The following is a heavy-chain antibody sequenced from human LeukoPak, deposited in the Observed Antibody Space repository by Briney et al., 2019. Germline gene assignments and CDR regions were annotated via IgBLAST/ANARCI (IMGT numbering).Heavy chain of an antibody. Sequence: KPSETLSLTCTVSGGSISSYYWSWIRQPPGKGLEWIGYIYYSGSTNYNPSLKSRVTISVDTSKNQFSLKLSSVTATDTAVYYCARTGSYGRGGFYYYYMDVWGKGTTVTISS. D-gene: IGHD3-10*01. CDR1: GGSISSYY. J-gene: IGHJ6*03. CDR2: IYYSGST. V-gene: IGHV4-59*08. CDR3: ARTGSYGRGGFYYYYMDV.